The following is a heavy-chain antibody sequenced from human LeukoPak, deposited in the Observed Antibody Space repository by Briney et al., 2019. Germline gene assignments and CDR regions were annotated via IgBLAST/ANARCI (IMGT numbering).Heavy chain of an antibody. CDR2: LYYSGST. V-gene: IGHV4-59*01. J-gene: IGHJ4*02. D-gene: IGHD3-9*01. CDR3: AGAGRYYDILTGYSDQNHFHY. CDR1: GGSISSYY. Sequence: SETLSLTCTVSGGSISSYYWSWIRQPPGKGLEWSGYLYYSGSTTYNPSLKSRVPIPVDTSKHQFSLKLSSVTAAATAVSYFAGAGRYYDILTGYSDQNHFHYRRQGALV.